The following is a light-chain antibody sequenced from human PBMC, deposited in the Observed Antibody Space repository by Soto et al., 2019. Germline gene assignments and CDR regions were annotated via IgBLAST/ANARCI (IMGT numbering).Light chain of an antibody. CDR1: QSVSTN. J-gene: IGKJ5*01. V-gene: IGKV3-15*01. CDR3: QQYGSSPPGS. CDR2: GAS. Sequence: EIVKTQCPANLSVRPGERATLSCRASQSVSTNFAWYQQKPGQAPRLLIYGASTRATGIPARFSGSGSGTDFTLTSSRLGPEGFAVYYCQQYGSSPPGSVGQGTRLEIK.